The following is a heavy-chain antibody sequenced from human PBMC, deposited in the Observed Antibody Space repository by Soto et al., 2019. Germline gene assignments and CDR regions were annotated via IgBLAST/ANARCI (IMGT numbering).Heavy chain of an antibody. CDR1: GFTFSSYG. Sequence: QVQLVESGGGVVQPGRSLRLSCAASGFTFSSYGMHWVRQAPGKGLEWVAVISYDGSNKYYADSVKGRFTISRDNSKNTLYLEINSLRAGDTAVYYCAKGDASWGQGTLVTVSS. J-gene: IGHJ5*02. CDR3: AKGDAS. CDR2: ISYDGSNK. V-gene: IGHV3-30*18.